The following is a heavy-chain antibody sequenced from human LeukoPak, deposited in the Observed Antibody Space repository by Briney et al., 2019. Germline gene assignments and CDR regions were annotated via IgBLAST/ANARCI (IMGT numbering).Heavy chain of an antibody. CDR1: GGSISSYY. V-gene: IGHV4-4*07. CDR2: IYTSGST. Sequence: SETLSLTCTVSGGSISSYYWSWIRQPAGKGLEWIGRIYTSGSTNYNPSLKSRVTMSVDTSKNQFSLKLSSVTAADTAVYYCARDLDDFWSGANWFDPWGQGTLVTVSS. D-gene: IGHD3-3*01. J-gene: IGHJ5*02. CDR3: ARDLDDFWSGANWFDP.